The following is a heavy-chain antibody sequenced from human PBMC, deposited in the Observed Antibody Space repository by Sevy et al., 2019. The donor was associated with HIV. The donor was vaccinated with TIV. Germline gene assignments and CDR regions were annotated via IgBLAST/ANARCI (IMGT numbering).Heavy chain of an antibody. CDR3: ARDGYNYNTFDY. V-gene: IGHV3-74*01. J-gene: IGHJ4*02. Sequence: GGSLRLSCAASGFTFSSYWMHWVRQAPGKGLVWVSRINSDGSSTSYADSMKGRFTISRDNAKNTLYLQMNSLRAEDTAVYYCARDGYNYNTFDYWGQGTLVTVSS. CDR2: INSDGSST. CDR1: GFTFSSYW. D-gene: IGHD5-12*01.